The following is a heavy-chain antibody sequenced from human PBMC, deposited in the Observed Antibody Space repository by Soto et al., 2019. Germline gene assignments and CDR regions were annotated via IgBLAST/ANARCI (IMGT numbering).Heavy chain of an antibody. D-gene: IGHD6-19*01. J-gene: IGHJ4*02. CDR2: IYYSGST. CDR1: GGSISSSSYY. Sequence: SETLSLTCTVSGGSISSSSYYWGWIRQPPGKGLEWIGSIYYSGSTYYNPSLKSRVTISVDTSKNQFSLKLSSVTAADMAVYYCARHVAGYSSGLDYWGQGTQVTVSS. CDR3: ARHVAGYSSGLDY. V-gene: IGHV4-39*01.